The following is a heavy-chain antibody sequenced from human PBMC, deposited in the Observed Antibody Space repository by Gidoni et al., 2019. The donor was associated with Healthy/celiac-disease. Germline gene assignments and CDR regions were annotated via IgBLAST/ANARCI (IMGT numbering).Heavy chain of an antibody. CDR1: VGPISSYY. CDR2: ISYSGST. V-gene: IGHV4-59*01. J-gene: IGHJ4*02. D-gene: IGHD6-19*01. CDR3: ARVAVADGAYYFDY. Sequence: QVQLQDSGPGLVKLSETLSLTCTVSVGPISSYYWSWHRQPPGKGLEWIGYISYSGSTNYNPSLKSRVTISVDTSKNQFSLKLSSVTAADTAVYYCARVAVADGAYYFDYWGQGTLVTVSS.